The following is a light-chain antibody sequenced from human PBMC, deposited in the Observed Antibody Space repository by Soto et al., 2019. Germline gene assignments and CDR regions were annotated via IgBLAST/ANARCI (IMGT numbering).Light chain of an antibody. Sequence: QSVLTQPASVSGSPGQSITISCTGTRSDVGGYNYVSWYQQHPGKAPKLMLYDVSNRPSGVSNRFSGSKSGNPAALTISGLQAEDEADYYCSSYTSSSTRVFGGGTKLTVL. CDR2: DVS. CDR1: RSDVGGYNY. J-gene: IGLJ3*02. V-gene: IGLV2-14*01. CDR3: SSYTSSSTRV.